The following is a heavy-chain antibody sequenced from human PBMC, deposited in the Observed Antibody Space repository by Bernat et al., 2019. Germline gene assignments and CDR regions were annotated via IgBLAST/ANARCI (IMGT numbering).Heavy chain of an antibody. Sequence: EVQLVESGGGLVKPGGSLRLSCAASGFTFSSYSMNWVRQAPGKGLEWVSSISSSSSYIYYADTVKGRFTIASDNAKNSLYLQMNSLRAEDTAVYYCARDGLGLDYYYYGMDVWGQGTTVTVSS. CDR1: GFTFSSYS. V-gene: IGHV3-21*01. J-gene: IGHJ6*02. CDR3: ARDGLGLDYYYYGMDV. CDR2: ISSSSSYI. D-gene: IGHD3-16*01.